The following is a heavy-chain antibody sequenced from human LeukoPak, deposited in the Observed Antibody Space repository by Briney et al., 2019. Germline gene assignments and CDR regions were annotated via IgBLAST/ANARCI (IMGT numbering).Heavy chain of an antibody. D-gene: IGHD3-22*01. CDR2: INPNSGGT. Sequence: ASVKVSCKASGYTFTGYYMHWVRQAPGQGLEWMGWINPNSGGTNYAQKFQGRVTMTRDTSISTAYMELSRLRSDDTAVYYCARDAYYDSSGYLFDYWGQGTLVTVSS. V-gene: IGHV1-2*02. CDR3: ARDAYYDSSGYLFDY. CDR1: GYTFTGYY. J-gene: IGHJ4*02.